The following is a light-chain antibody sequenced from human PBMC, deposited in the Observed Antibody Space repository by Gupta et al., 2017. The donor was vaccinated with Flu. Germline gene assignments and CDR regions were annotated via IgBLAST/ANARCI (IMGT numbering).Light chain of an antibody. J-gene: IGKJ2*01. V-gene: IGKV3-20*01. CDR2: GAS. CDR3: QQEGSSATT. CDR1: QSVRSSY. Sequence: GTLSLSPGERATLSCRASQSVRSSYLAWYQQKPGQAPRLLIYGASSRATGIPDRFSGSGSGTDFTLTISRLEPEDFAVYYCQQEGSSATTFGQGTKLEIK.